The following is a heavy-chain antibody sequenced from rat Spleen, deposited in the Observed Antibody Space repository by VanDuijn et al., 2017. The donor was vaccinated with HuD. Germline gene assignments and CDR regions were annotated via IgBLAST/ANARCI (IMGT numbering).Heavy chain of an antibody. CDR1: GFSFSNYG. CDR3: VRLFRYYALMDA. CDR2: ISPSGGST. V-gene: IGHV5-19*01. J-gene: IGHJ4*01. Sequence: EVQLVESGGGLVQPGRSLKLSCAASGFSFSNYGILWIRQAPTKGLEWVAAISPSGGSTYYRDSVKGRFTISRDNAKSTLYLQMDSLRSADTATYYCVRLFRYYALMDAWGQGASVTVSS. D-gene: IGHD1-12*02.